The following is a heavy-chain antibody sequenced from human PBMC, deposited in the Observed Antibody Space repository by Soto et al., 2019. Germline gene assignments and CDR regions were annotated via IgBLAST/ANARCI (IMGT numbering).Heavy chain of an antibody. D-gene: IGHD4-17*01. J-gene: IGHJ6*02. Sequence: QVQLVQSGAEVKKPGSSVKVSCKASGGTFSSYPINWVRQAPGQGLEWMGGVIPIFGTTNYAQKFQGRVTITADESTTTADMEMSSLRSDDTAVYYCARDSSTSPYYYGMDVWGQGTTVTVSS. CDR1: GGTFSSYP. CDR3: ARDSSTSPYYYGMDV. CDR2: VIPIFGTT. V-gene: IGHV1-69*01.